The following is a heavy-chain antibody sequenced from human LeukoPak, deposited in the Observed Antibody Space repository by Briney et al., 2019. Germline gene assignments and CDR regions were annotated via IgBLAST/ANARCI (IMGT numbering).Heavy chain of an antibody. CDR3: ASSRDVVVVAAAFDI. CDR1: GFTFSSYW. D-gene: IGHD2-15*01. Sequence: PGGSLRLSCAASGFTFSSYWMSWVRQAPGKGLEWVANIKKDGSEKYYVDSVKGRFTISRDNAKKSLYLQMNSLREEDTAVYNCASSRDVVVVAAAFDIWGQGTMVTVSS. J-gene: IGHJ3*02. CDR2: IKKDGSEK. V-gene: IGHV3-7*01.